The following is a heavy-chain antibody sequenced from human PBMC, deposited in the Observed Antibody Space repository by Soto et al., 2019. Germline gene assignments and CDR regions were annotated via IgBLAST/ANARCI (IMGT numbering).Heavy chain of an antibody. CDR2: INPSGGYT. Sequence: GASVKVSCKASGYTFTSYYMNWVRQAPGQGLEWLGIINPSGGYTTYAQRFLGRVTMTSDTSTSTVHMELGSLTSEDTAVYYCARVWRLRLTNWFDPWGQGTLDTVSS. D-gene: IGHD3-3*01. J-gene: IGHJ5*02. CDR3: ARVWRLRLTNWFDP. V-gene: IGHV1-46*01. CDR1: GYTFTSYY.